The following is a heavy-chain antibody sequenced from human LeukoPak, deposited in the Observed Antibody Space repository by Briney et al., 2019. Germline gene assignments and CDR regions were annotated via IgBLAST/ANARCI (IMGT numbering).Heavy chain of an antibody. V-gene: IGHV3-30-3*01. Sequence: PGGSLRLSCAASGFTFSSYAMHWVRQAPGKGLEWVAVISYGGINKYYADSVKGRFTISRDNSKSTLYLQMNSLRADDTAVYYCARRYGSGNYYTFDIWGQGTMVTVSS. CDR2: ISYGGINK. CDR1: GFTFSSYA. D-gene: IGHD3-10*01. J-gene: IGHJ3*02. CDR3: ARRYGSGNYYTFDI.